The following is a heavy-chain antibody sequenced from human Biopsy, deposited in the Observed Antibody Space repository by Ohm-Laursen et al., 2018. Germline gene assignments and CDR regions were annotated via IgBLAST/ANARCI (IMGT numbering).Heavy chain of an antibody. V-gene: IGHV1-2*02. D-gene: IGHD3-22*01. Sequence: SVKVSCKTSGYTFTDYFVHWVRQAPGQGLEWMGWIDPKSGGTNYAQKFQGRVTMTRDTSISTAYVDLSSLRSDDTAVYYCTRGGYYYDSLAYYYWFDPWGQGTLVTVSS. CDR1: GYTFTDYF. CDR3: TRGGYYYDSLAYYYWFDP. CDR2: IDPKSGGT. J-gene: IGHJ5*02.